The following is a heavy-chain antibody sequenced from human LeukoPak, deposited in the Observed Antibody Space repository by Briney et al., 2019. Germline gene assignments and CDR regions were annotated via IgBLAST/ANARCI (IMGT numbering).Heavy chain of an antibody. Sequence: GGSLRLSCAASGFTFSSYGMHWVRQAPGKGLEWVAVISYDGSNKYYADSVKGRFTISRDNAKNSLYLQMNSLRAEDTAVYYCARDKQVGATYFDYWGQGTLVTVSS. V-gene: IGHV3-30*12. D-gene: IGHD1-26*01. J-gene: IGHJ4*02. CDR3: ARDKQVGATYFDY. CDR2: ISYDGSNK. CDR1: GFTFSSYG.